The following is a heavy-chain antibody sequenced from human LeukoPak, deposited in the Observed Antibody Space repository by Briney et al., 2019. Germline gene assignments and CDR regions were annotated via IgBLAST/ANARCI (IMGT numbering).Heavy chain of an antibody. Sequence: ASVQVSCKASGGTLSSYAISWVRQATGQGREWMGRIIPILGIANYAQKFQGRVTITADKSTSTAYMELSSLRSEDTAVYYCAWSEGYSGYDRYGDYFDYWGQGTLVTVSS. J-gene: IGHJ4*02. D-gene: IGHD5-12*01. V-gene: IGHV1-69*04. CDR1: GGTLSSYA. CDR2: IIPILGIA. CDR3: AWSEGYSGYDRYGDYFDY.